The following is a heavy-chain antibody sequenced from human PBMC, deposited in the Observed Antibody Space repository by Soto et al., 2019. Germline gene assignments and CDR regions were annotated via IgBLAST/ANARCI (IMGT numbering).Heavy chain of an antibody. D-gene: IGHD6-19*01. CDR3: AREQWLSPFDY. V-gene: IGHV4-34*01. CDR1: GGSFSGYY. J-gene: IGHJ4*02. CDR2: INHSGST. Sequence: QVQLQQWGAGLLKPSETLSLTCAVYGGSFSGYYWSWIRQPPGKGLEWIGEINHSGSTNYNPSLKSRVTISVDTSKNQFSLKLSSVTAADTAVYYCAREQWLSPFDYWGQGTLVTVSS.